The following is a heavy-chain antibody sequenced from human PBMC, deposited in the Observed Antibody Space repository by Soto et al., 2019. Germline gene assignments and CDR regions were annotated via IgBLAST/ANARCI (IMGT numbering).Heavy chain of an antibody. CDR2: IWYDGSNK. CDR3: ARNDILTGHYLSDY. J-gene: IGHJ4*02. D-gene: IGHD3-9*01. Sequence: QVQQVESGGGVVQPGRSLRLSCAASGFTFSSYGMHWVRQAPGKGLEWVAVIWYDGSNKYYADSVKGRFTISRDNSNNTPYLHITSLSAQFTAVYYCARNDILTGHYLSDYWGQGTLVTVSS. V-gene: IGHV3-33*01. CDR1: GFTFSSYG.